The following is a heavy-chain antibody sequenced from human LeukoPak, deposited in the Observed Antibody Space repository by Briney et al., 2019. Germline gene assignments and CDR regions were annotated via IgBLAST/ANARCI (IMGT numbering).Heavy chain of an antibody. D-gene: IGHD2-21*02. CDR1: GFTFSSYE. Sequence: GGSLRLSCAASGFTFSSYEMNWVRQAPGKGLEWVSYISSSSSYTNYADSVKGRFTISRDNAKNSLYLQMNSLRAEDTAVYYCARHYCGGDCPFDYWGQGTLVTVSS. CDR2: ISSSSSYT. J-gene: IGHJ4*02. CDR3: ARHYCGGDCPFDY. V-gene: IGHV3-21*05.